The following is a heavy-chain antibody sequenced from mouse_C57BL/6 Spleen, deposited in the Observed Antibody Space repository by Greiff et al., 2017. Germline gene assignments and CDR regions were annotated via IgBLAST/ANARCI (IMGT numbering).Heavy chain of an antibody. V-gene: IGHV2-2*01. CDR2: IWSGGST. Sequence: QVQLKESGPGLVQPSQSLSITCTVSGFSLTSYGVHWVRQSPGKGLEWLGVIWSGGSTDYNAAFISRLSISKDNSKSQVFFKMNSLQADDTAIYYCARKGVGYYDAMDYWGQGTSVTVSS. CDR1: GFSLTSYG. J-gene: IGHJ4*01. CDR3: ARKGVGYYDAMDY. D-gene: IGHD2-2*01.